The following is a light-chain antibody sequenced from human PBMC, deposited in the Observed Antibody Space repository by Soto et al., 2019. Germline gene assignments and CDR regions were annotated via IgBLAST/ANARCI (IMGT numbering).Light chain of an antibody. J-gene: IGKJ5*01. CDR2: GAS. Sequence: IVMTQSPGTLSLSPGERATLSCRASQSVSSSYLAWYQQKPGQARRLLIFGASSRATGIPDRFSGSGSGTDFTLTISRLQPEDFAVYYCQQYSSSITFGQGTRLEIK. CDR3: QQYSSSIT. CDR1: QSVSSSY. V-gene: IGKV3-20*01.